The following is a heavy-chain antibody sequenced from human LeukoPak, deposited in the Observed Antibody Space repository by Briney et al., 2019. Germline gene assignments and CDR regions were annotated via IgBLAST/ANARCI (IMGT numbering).Heavy chain of an antibody. Sequence: GGSLRLSCAASGFTFSSYWMSWVRQAPGKGLEWVANIKQDGSAKNYVDSVKGLSTISRDNAKNSLYAQMNSLRDEDTAVYYCARDVTGALDYWGQGTLVTVSS. D-gene: IGHD7-27*01. J-gene: IGHJ4*02. CDR2: IKQDGSAK. V-gene: IGHV3-7*05. CDR3: ARDVTGALDY. CDR1: GFTFSSYW.